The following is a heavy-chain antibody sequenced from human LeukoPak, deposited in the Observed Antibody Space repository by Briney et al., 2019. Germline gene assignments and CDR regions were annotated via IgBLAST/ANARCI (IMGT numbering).Heavy chain of an antibody. D-gene: IGHD6-13*01. CDR2: IYYSGST. J-gene: IGHJ4*02. CDR1: GGSISSSSYY. CDR3: ARVGALSSWYFDY. Sequence: PSESLSLTCTVSGGSISSSSYYWGWIRQPPGKGLEGTGRIYYSGSTYYNPSLKSRVTISVDTSKNQFSLKLSSVTAADTAVYYCARVGALSSWYFDYWGQGTLVTVSS. V-gene: IGHV4-39*01.